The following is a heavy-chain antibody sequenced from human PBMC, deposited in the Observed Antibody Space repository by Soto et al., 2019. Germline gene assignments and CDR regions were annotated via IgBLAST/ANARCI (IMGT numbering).Heavy chain of an antibody. CDR1: GFSFGSYS. Sequence: GGSLRLSCEGSGFSFGSYSMNWVRQAPGKGLEWVSSISSSSSYIYYADSAKGRFTISRDNAKNSLYLQMNSLRAEDTAVYYCAREPGSLRAGAFDIWGQGTMVTVSS. CDR3: AREPGSLRAGAFDI. V-gene: IGHV3-21*01. D-gene: IGHD6-13*01. CDR2: ISSSSSYI. J-gene: IGHJ3*02.